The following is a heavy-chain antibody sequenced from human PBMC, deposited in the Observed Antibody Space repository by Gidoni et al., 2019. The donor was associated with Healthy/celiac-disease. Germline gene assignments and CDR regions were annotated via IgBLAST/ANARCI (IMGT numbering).Heavy chain of an antibody. V-gene: IGHV1-8*01. D-gene: IGHD3-22*01. CDR2: MNPNSGNT. CDR3: ARYYYDSSGYYGYYYYYYMDV. CDR1: GYTFTSYD. Sequence: QVQLVQSGAEVKKPGASVKVSCKAYGYTFTSYDINWVRQATGQGLEWMGWMNPNSGNTGYAQKFQGRVTMTRNTSISTAYMELSSLRSEDTAVYYCARYYYDSSGYYGYYYYYYMDVWGKGTTVTVSS. J-gene: IGHJ6*03.